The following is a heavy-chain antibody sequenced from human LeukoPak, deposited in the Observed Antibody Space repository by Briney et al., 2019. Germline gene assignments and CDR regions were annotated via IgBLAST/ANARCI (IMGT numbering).Heavy chain of an antibody. J-gene: IGHJ5*02. Sequence: SVKVSCKAPGGTFSSYAISWVRQAPGQGLEWMGRIIPIFGTANYAQKFQGRVTITTDESTSTAYMELSSLRSEDTAVYYCARAVGGYYGSGSYSANWFDPWGQGTLVTASS. V-gene: IGHV1-69*05. D-gene: IGHD3-10*01. CDR2: IIPIFGTA. CDR1: GGTFSSYA. CDR3: ARAVGGYYGSGSYSANWFDP.